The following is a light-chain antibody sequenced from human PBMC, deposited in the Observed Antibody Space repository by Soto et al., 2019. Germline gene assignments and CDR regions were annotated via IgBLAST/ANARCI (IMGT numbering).Light chain of an antibody. CDR1: QGISSY. Sequence: AIRMTQSPSSLSASTGDRVTITCRASQGISSYLAWYQQKPGKAPKLLIYAASTLQSGVPSRFSGSGSGTDFTLTISFLQSEDFATYYCQPYYSYPWAFGQGTKVEIK. J-gene: IGKJ1*01. CDR2: AAS. V-gene: IGKV1-8*01. CDR3: QPYYSYPWA.